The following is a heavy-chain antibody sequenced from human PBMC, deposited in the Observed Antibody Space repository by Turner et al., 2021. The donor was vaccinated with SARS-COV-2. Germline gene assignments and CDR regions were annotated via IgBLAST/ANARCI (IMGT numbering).Heavy chain of an antibody. V-gene: IGHV3-66*04. Sequence: EVQLVESGGGLVQPGGSLRLSCAASGFTVSRHYMSWVRRAPGKGLEWVSLIYSGVSTDYADSVKGRFTISRDNSKNTLSLQMNSLRAEDTAVYHCARHKWRRGAFWGQGTLVTVSS. D-gene: IGHD5-12*01. CDR1: GFTVSRHY. CDR2: IYSGVST. J-gene: IGHJ4*02. CDR3: ARHKWRRGAF.